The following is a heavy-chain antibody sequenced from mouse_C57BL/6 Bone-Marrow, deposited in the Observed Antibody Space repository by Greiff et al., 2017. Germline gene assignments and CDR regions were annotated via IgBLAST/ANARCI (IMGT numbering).Heavy chain of an antibody. D-gene: IGHD1-2*01. CDR1: GYAFSSSW. CDR3: ARKIHYFGYFDY. J-gene: IGHJ2*01. V-gene: IGHV1-82*01. Sequence: VQLQQSGPELVKPGASVKISCKASGYAFSSSWMNWVKQRPGKGLEWIGRIYPGDGDTNYNGKFKGKATLTADKSSSTAYMQLSSLTSEDSAVYFCARKIHYFGYFDYWGQGTTLTVSS. CDR2: IYPGDGDT.